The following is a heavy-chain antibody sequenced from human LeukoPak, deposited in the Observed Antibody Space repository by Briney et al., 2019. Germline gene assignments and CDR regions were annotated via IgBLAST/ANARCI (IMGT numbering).Heavy chain of an antibody. CDR2: IHHSGSS. V-gene: IGHV4-31*03. CDR1: ADSLSSGGHY. CDR3: ARGGNRFGGFYFDY. D-gene: IGHD3-10*01. Sequence: SETLSLTCTVSADSLSSGGHYWAWLRQLPGKGLESIGFIHHSGSSRHNPSLKDRVAISVDASRKQFALRLSSVTAADTAIYYCARGGNRFGGFYFDYWGQGIQVIVSS. J-gene: IGHJ4*02.